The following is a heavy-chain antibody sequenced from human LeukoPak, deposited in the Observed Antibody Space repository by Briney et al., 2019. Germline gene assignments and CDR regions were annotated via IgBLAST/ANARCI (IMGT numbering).Heavy chain of an antibody. J-gene: IGHJ4*02. CDR3: ARSYLEYSSSSIYSGSYYSY. D-gene: IGHD6-6*01. CDR2: IIPIFGTA. CDR1: GGTFSRYA. Sequence: GASVKVCCKASGGTFSRYAISWVRQAPGQGLEWMGGIIPIFGTANYAQKFQGRVTITTDESTSTAYMELSSLRSEDTAVYYCARSYLEYSSSSIYSGSYYSYWGQGTLVTVSS. V-gene: IGHV1-69*05.